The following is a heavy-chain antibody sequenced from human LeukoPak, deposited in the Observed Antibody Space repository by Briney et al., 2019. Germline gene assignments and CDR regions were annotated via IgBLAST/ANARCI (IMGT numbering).Heavy chain of an antibody. CDR1: GFTFSDYY. Sequence: GGSLRLSCAASGFTFSDYYMTWIRQAPGKGLEWVSYISSSSSYTNYADSVKGRFTISRDNAKNSLYLQMNSLRAEDTAVYYYARAAYCGGDCYYYFDYWGQGTLVTVSS. J-gene: IGHJ4*02. CDR2: ISSSSSYT. D-gene: IGHD2-21*02. CDR3: ARAAYCGGDCYYYFDY. V-gene: IGHV3-11*05.